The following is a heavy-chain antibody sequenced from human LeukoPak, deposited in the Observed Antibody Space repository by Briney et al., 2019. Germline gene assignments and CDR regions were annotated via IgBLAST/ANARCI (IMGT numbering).Heavy chain of an antibody. J-gene: IGHJ4*02. CDR3: ARVKTMIIVVSLFDY. CDR2: INPNSGGT. Sequence: GSVKVSCKASGYTFTGYYMHWVRLAPGQGLEWMGWINPNSGGTNYAQQFQGRLTMTRDTSISTAYMELSRLRSDDTAVYYCARVKTMIIVVSLFDYWGQGTLVTVSS. D-gene: IGHD3-22*01. V-gene: IGHV1-2*02. CDR1: GYTFTGYY.